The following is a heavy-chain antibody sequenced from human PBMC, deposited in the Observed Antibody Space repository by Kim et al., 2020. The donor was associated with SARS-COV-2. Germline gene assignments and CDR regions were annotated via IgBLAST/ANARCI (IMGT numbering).Heavy chain of an antibody. Sequence: GGSLRLSCTASGFTFNDGGLNWVRQALGRGLEWVSGISKSSKTIGYADSVKGRFTISRDDAKNSLFLQMNSLRAEDTALYYCIREISSGDVGVWG. CDR1: GFTFNDGG. CDR2: ISKSSKTI. CDR3: IREISSGDVGV. J-gene: IGHJ3*01. D-gene: IGHD3-22*01. V-gene: IGHV3-21*04.